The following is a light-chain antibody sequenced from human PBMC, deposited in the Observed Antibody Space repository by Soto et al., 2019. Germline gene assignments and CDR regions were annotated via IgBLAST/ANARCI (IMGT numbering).Light chain of an antibody. CDR3: GTWDASLRGVV. CDR2: ENN. J-gene: IGLJ3*02. CDR1: SSNIGNNY. V-gene: IGLV1-51*02. Sequence: QSVLTQPPSVSAAPGQKVTISCSGTSSNIGNNYVSWYQQLPGTAPKLLIYENNKRPSGIPDRCSGSKSGTSATLGITGLQTGHEADYYCGTWDASLRGVVFGGGTKVTVL.